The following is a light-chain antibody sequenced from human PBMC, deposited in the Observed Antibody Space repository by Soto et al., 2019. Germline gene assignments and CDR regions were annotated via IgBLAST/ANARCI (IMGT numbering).Light chain of an antibody. CDR1: QSINSY. J-gene: IGKJ1*01. CDR2: VAS. Sequence: DIQRTQSPSSMYASVGDRVTITYRASQSINSYLNWYQQTPGKDPKLLIYVASTLQRGVPSSFTGGGSGTDFTLTINSLKPEDLATYYCQQSYSPPRTLGQGTKVDIK. CDR3: QQSYSPPRT. V-gene: IGKV1-39*01.